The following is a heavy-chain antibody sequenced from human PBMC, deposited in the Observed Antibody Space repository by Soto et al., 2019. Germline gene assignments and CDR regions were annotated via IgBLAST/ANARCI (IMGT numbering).Heavy chain of an antibody. CDR2: INHSGST. CDR1: GGSFSGYY. J-gene: IGHJ4*02. CDR3: ARGKVVRGSYVALDY. Sequence: QVQLQQWGAGLLKPSETLSLTSAVYGGSFSGYYWSWIRQPPGKGLEWIGEINHSGSTNYTPSLKCRVTLAVDPSKIQFSLKLSSVTAADTGVYYCARGKVVRGSYVALDYWGQGTLVTVSS. D-gene: IGHD3-10*01. V-gene: IGHV4-34*01.